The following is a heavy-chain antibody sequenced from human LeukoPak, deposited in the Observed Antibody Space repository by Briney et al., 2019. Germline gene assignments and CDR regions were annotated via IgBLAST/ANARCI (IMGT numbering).Heavy chain of an antibody. Sequence: SSVKVSCKASGYTFTGYYMHWVRQAPGQGLEWMGRINPNSGGTNYAQKFQGRVTMTRDTSISTAYMDLTRLRSDDTAVYYCARGTEYYFDYWGQGTLVTVSS. CDR1: GYTFTGYY. D-gene: IGHD1-1*01. J-gene: IGHJ4*02. CDR2: INPNSGGT. V-gene: IGHV1-2*06. CDR3: ARGTEYYFDY.